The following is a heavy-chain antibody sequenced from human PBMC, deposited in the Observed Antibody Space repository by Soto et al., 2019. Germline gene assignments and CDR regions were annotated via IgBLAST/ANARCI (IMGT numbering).Heavy chain of an antibody. CDR1: GGSISSCDYY. Sequence: QVQLQESGPGLVKPSQTLSLTCTVSGGSISSCDYYWIWIRQPPGKGLEWIGYIYYSGSTYYNPSLTSRVTLSVDTSKNQFSLKLSSVTDADTSVYYCASNSYGDICDDYWGQGTLVNVSS. CDR2: IYYSGST. CDR3: ASNSYGDICDDY. D-gene: IGHD5-18*01. J-gene: IGHJ4*02. V-gene: IGHV4-30-4*01.